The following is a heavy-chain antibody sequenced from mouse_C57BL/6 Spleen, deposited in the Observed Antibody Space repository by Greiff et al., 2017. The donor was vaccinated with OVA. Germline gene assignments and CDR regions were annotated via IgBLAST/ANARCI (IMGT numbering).Heavy chain of an antibody. CDR3: ASEDYDYDDAMDY. D-gene: IGHD2-4*01. CDR2: IHPNSGST. V-gene: IGHV1-64*01. J-gene: IGHJ4*01. CDR1: GYTFTSYW. Sequence: VQLQQPGAELVKPGASVKLSCKASGYTFTSYWMHWVKQRPGQGLEWIGMIHPNSGSTNYNEKFKSKATLTVDKSSSTAYMQLSSLTSEDSAVYYCASEDYDYDDAMDYWGQGTSVTVSS.